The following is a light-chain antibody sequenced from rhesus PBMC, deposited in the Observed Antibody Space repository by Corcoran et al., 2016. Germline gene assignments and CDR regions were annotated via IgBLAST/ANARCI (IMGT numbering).Light chain of an antibody. J-gene: IGKJ4*01. Sequence: DIQMTQSPSSLSASVGDRVTITCRASQGIKHYVSWYQHKPGKAPKPLIKYASSLKTGVPSRFSGSGSGTDYTLPISSLQPEDVATYYCQQYSNSPPAFGGGTKVEIK. CDR1: QGIKHY. CDR2: YAS. V-gene: IGKV1-66*01. CDR3: QQYSNSPPA.